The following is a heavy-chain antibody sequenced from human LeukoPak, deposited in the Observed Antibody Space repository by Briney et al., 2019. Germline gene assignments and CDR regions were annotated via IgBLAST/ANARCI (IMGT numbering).Heavy chain of an antibody. CDR3: AKTTAGYSSGRNPGWPADY. CDR2: ICGSGGCT. V-gene: IGHV3-23*01. D-gene: IGHD6-19*01. CDR1: GFTFNSYA. Sequence: QTGGSLRLSCAASGFTFNSYAMYWIRQAPGKGLEWVSGICGSGGCTYYADSVKGRFTISRDNSKNTVYLQVNSLTAEDTAVYYCAKTTAGYSSGRNPGWPADYWGQGTLVTVSS. J-gene: IGHJ4*02.